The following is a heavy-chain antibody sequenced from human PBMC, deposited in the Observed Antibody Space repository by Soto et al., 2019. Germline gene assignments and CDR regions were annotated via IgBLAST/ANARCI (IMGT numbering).Heavy chain of an antibody. J-gene: IGHJ6*02. Sequence: ASVKVSCKASGYTFTSYGISWVRQAPGQGLEWMGWISAYNGNTNYAQKLQGWVTMTTETSTSTAYMELSRLRSDDTAVYYCARGPYTSSSNPDYYYYGMDVWGQGTTVTVSS. V-gene: IGHV1-18*01. D-gene: IGHD6-6*01. CDR3: ARGPYTSSSNPDYYYYGMDV. CDR2: ISAYNGNT. CDR1: GYTFTSYG.